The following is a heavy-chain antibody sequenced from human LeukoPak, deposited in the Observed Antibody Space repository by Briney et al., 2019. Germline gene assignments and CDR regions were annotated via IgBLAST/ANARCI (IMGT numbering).Heavy chain of an antibody. CDR2: ISSSSSYI. D-gene: IGHD6-19*01. CDR1: GFTFSSYS. J-gene: IGHJ6*03. Sequence: GGSLRLSCAGSGFTFSSYSMNWVRQAPGRGLEWVSSISSSSSYIYYADSVKGRFTISRDNAKNSLYLQMNSLRAEDTAVYYCARVFFDGYSSGWYRTYYYYYMDVWGKGTTVTVSS. CDR3: ARVFFDGYSSGWYRTYYYYYMDV. V-gene: IGHV3-21*01.